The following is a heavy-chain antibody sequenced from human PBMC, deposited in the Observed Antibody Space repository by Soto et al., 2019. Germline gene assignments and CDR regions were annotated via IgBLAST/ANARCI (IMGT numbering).Heavy chain of an antibody. J-gene: IGHJ4*02. D-gene: IGHD3-16*01. CDR3: TLEFSLQ. V-gene: IGHV3-15*07. CDR2: IKSKTDGGTT. Sequence: SVSNAWMNWVRPAPGKGLEWVGRIKSKTDGGTTDYAAPVKGRFTISRDDSKNTLYLQMNSLKIEDTAVYYCTLEFSLQWGQGTLVTVSS. CDR1: SVSNAW.